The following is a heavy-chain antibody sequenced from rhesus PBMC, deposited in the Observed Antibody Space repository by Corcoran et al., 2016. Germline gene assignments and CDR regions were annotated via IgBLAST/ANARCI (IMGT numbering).Heavy chain of an antibody. CDR3: ARGDPVIRYYVDY. V-gene: IGHV4-173*01. CDR2: SSGSVGST. Sequence: QLQLQESGPGLLKPSATLSLPCAVSGGSISSNYWTCIRQPPGKGLEGIGRSSGSVGSTDYNPSLKSRVTISTDTSKNQFSLKLSSVTAADTAVYYCARGDPVIRYYVDYWGQGVLVTVSS. CDR1: GGSISSNY. J-gene: IGHJ4*01. D-gene: IGHD4-35*01.